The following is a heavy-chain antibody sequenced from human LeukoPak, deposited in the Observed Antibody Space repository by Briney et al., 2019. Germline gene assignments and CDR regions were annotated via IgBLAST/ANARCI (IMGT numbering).Heavy chain of an antibody. V-gene: IGHV4-61*02. D-gene: IGHD3-22*01. CDR2: IYTSGST. CDR3: ARRRDSGYYHA. Sequence: SETLSLTCTVSGGSISSGSYYWSWIRQPAGRGLEWIGRIYTSGSTNYNPSLKSRVTISVDTSKNQFSLKLSSVTAADTAVYYCARRRDSGYYHAWGQGTLVTVSS. CDR1: GGSISSGSYY. J-gene: IGHJ5*02.